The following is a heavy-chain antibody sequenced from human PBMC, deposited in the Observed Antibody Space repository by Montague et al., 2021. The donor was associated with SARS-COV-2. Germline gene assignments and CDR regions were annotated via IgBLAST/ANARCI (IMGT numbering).Heavy chain of an antibody. CDR1: GFTFSNYD. CDR3: TRDYRSIVGDGLDI. D-gene: IGHD3-16*02. CDR2: ISTSAYTT. Sequence: SLRLSCAASGFTFSNYDMNWVRQAPGKGPDWISYISTSAYTTSYAGSVKGRFTISRDNGKNSLYLQMNSLGVEDTAVYYCTRDYRSIVGDGLDIWGQGTKVTVSS. J-gene: IGHJ3*02. V-gene: IGHV3-48*03.